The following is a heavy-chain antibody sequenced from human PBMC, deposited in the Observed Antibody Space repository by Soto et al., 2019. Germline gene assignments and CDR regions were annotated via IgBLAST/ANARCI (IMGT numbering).Heavy chain of an antibody. V-gene: IGHV4-39*01. Sequence: SETLSRTCTVSGGSISISTYYWGWIRQPPGKGLEWIGSVYYSGSTYYNPSLKSRVTISVDTSKNQFSLKLSSVTAADTAVYYCARHGQLYNSGWYLNWFDPWGQGTLVTAPQ. D-gene: IGHD6-19*01. J-gene: IGHJ5*02. CDR3: ARHGQLYNSGWYLNWFDP. CDR1: GGSISISTYY. CDR2: VYYSGST.